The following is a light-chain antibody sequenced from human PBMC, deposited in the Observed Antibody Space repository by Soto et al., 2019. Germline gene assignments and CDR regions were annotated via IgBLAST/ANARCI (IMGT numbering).Light chain of an antibody. V-gene: IGKV1-5*01. CDR2: DAS. Sequence: DIQMTQSPSTLSGSVGDRVTITCRASQSIGSWLAWYQQKPGKAPKLLIYDASTLESGVPSRFSGSGSGTEFTLTISSLQPDYFATYYCQQYNTYPWTFGQGTKVDIK. J-gene: IGKJ1*01. CDR3: QQYNTYPWT. CDR1: QSIGSW.